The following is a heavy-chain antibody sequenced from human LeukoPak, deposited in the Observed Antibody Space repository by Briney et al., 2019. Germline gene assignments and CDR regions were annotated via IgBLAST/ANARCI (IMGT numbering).Heavy chain of an antibody. CDR2: ISSSSSYI. CDR1: GFTFSSYS. V-gene: IGHV3-21*04. J-gene: IGHJ4*02. Sequence: PGGSLRLSCAASGFTFSSYSMNWVRQAPGKGLEWVSSISSSSSYIYYADSVKGRFTISRDNSKNTLDLQMNGLRAEDTAVYYCAKSLGYSSGLWGQGTLVTVSS. D-gene: IGHD6-19*01. CDR3: AKSLGYSSGL.